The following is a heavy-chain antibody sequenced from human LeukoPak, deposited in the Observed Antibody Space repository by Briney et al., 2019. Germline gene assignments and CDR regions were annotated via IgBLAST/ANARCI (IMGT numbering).Heavy chain of an antibody. V-gene: IGHV3-23*01. D-gene: IGHD3-3*01. J-gene: IGHJ4*02. CDR3: AKDPGPTYYDFWSGYIDY. CDR1: GFTFSSYA. Sequence: GGSLRLSCAASGFTFSSYAMSWVRQAPGKWLEWVSPISGSGGSTYYADSVKGRFTISRDNSKNTLYLQMNSLRAEDTAVYYCAKDPGPTYYDFWSGYIDYWGQGILVTVSS. CDR2: ISGSGGST.